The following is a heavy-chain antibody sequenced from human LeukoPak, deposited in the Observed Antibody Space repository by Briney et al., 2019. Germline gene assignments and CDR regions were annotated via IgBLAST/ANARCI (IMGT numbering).Heavy chain of an antibody. CDR1: GYTFTSYY. D-gene: IGHD1-26*01. CDR3: ARDHRIDSGSYFDY. CDR2: IWYDGSNK. V-gene: IGHV3-33*01. Sequence: SCKASGYTFTSYYMHWVRQAPGKGLEWVAVIWYDGSNKYYADSVKGRFTISRDNSKNTLYLQMNSLRAEDTAVYYCARDHRIDSGSYFDYWGQGTLVTVSS. J-gene: IGHJ4*02.